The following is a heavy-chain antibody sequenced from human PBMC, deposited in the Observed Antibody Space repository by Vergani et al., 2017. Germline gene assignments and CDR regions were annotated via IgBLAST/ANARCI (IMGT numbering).Heavy chain of an antibody. J-gene: IGHJ4*02. CDR2: ISSSSSYI. D-gene: IGHD3-22*01. CDR3: ARDHYYDSSGPSHY. CDR1: GFAFSHYS. V-gene: IGHV3-21*01. Sequence: EVQMVESGGGLVKPGGSLRLSCVASGFAFSHYSMNWVRQAPGKGLELVSSISSSSSYIYYADSVKGRFTISRDNAKNSLYLQMNSLRAEDTAVYYCARDHYYDSSGPSHYWGQGTLVTVSS.